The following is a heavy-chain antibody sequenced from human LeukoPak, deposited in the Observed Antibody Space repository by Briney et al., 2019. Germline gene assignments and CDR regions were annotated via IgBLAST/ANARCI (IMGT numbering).Heavy chain of an antibody. V-gene: IGHV3-20*04. Sequence: GGSLRLSCAASGFTFDDYGMSWVRQAPGKGLEWVSGINWNGGSTGYADSVKGRSTISRDNAKNSLYLQMNSLRAEDTALYYCARDKGTYDYVWGSYPNWFDPWGQGTLVTVSS. CDR3: ARDKGTYDYVWGSYPNWFDP. D-gene: IGHD3-16*02. J-gene: IGHJ5*02. CDR1: GFTFDDYG. CDR2: INWNGGST.